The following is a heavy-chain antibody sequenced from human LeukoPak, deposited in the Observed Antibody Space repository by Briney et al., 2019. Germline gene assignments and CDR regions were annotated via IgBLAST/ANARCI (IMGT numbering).Heavy chain of an antibody. V-gene: IGHV3-49*04. Sequence: GGSLRLSCTASGFTFGDYAMSWVRQAPGKGLEWVGFIRSKAYGGTTEYAASVKGRFTISRDDSKSIAYLQMNSLKTEDTAVYYCTRGPTYSSGWLDYWGQGTLVTVSS. J-gene: IGHJ4*02. CDR3: TRGPTYSSGWLDY. CDR1: GFTFGDYA. CDR2: IRSKAYGGTT. D-gene: IGHD6-19*01.